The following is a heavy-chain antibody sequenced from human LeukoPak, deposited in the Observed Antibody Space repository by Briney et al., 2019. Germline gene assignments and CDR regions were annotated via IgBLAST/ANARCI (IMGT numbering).Heavy chain of an antibody. CDR1: GGTFSSYA. V-gene: IGHV1-69*05. J-gene: IGHJ6*03. Sequence: SVKVSCKASGGTFSSYAINWVRQVPGQGLEWMGGIIPLFGTSNYAQKFQGRVTITTDESTSTAYMELSSLRSEDTAVYYCARGIRVFGVPYDMDVWGKGTTVTVSS. CDR2: IIPLFGTS. CDR3: ARGIRVFGVPYDMDV. D-gene: IGHD3-3*01.